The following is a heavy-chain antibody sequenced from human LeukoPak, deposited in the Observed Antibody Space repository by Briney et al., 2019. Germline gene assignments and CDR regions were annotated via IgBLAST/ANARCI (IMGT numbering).Heavy chain of an antibody. Sequence: GGSLRLSCAASGFTFSSYSMNWVRQAPGKGLEWVSSISSSGSYIYYADSVKGRFTISRDNAKNSLYLQMNSLRAEDTAVYYCASSPTGGSGSYYFDYWGQGTLVTVSS. CDR3: ASSPTGGSGSYYFDY. CDR1: GFTFSSYS. J-gene: IGHJ4*02. V-gene: IGHV3-21*01. CDR2: ISSSGSYI. D-gene: IGHD3-10*01.